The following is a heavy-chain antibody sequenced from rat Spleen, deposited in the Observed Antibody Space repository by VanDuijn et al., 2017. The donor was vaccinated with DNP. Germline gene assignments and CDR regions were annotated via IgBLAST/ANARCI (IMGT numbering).Heavy chain of an antibody. CDR2: INKESSPI. CDR1: GFYFNDYW. CDR3: AKGPNYGGYSDYFYY. D-gene: IGHD1-11*01. J-gene: IGHJ2*01. V-gene: IGHV4-2*01. Sequence: EVKLVESGGGLVQPGRSLKLSCAASGFYFNDYWMGCVRPAPGKGLEWIGQINKESSPINNTPSLKDKFTVSKDNAQKTLFLPMNKLGSEDTAIYYCAKGPNYGGYSDYFYYWGQGVMVTVSS.